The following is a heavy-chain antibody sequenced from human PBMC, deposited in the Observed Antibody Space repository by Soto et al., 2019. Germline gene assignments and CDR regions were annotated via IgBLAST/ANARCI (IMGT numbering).Heavy chain of an antibody. CDR3: ARDRSDSLNYVDALDI. D-gene: IGHD3-16*01. J-gene: IGHJ3*02. V-gene: IGHV4-61*01. CDR2: ISYSGSP. Sequence: PSETLSLTCTVSGGSVSSGSHYWSWIRQPPGKGLEWIAYISYSGSPDYNPSLKSRVSISIDMSKNQISLKVRSVNAADTAVYYCARDRSDSLNYVDALDIWGQGKMVTVSS. CDR1: GGSVSSGSHY.